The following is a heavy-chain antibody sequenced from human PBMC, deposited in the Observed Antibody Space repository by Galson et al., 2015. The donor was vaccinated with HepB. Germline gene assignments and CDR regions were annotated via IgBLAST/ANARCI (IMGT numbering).Heavy chain of an antibody. CDR2: ISSSSSYI. CDR3: ARDGSGYSSGWYFGYFDY. J-gene: IGHJ4*02. D-gene: IGHD6-19*01. Sequence: SLRLSCAASGFTFGSYSMNWVRQAPGKGLEWASSISSSSSYIYYADSVKGRFTISRDNAKNSLYLQMNSLRAEDTAVYYCARDGSGYSSGWYFGYFDYWGQGTLVTVSS. V-gene: IGHV3-21*01. CDR1: GFTFGSYS.